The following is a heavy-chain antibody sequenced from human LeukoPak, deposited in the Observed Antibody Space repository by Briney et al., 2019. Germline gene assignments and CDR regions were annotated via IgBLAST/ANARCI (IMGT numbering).Heavy chain of an antibody. D-gene: IGHD3-10*01. CDR2: IGTAGDT. CDR1: GLTFSSYD. V-gene: IGHV3-13*01. CDR3: AGDVGTMVRGFDY. Sequence: GGSLRLSCAASGLTFSSYDMHCVRHATGKGLEWVSAIGTAGDTYYPGSVKGRFTISRENAQNSLYLQMNSLRAGDTAVYYCAGDVGTMVRGFDYWGQGTLVTVSS. J-gene: IGHJ4*02.